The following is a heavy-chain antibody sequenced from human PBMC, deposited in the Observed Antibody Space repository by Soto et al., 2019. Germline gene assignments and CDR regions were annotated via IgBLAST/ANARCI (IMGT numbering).Heavy chain of an antibody. Sequence: GRVLRLSCEASGFVFRTFRMHWVRRAPGKGLEWLATIRFDGSTARYAESVRGRFKISRDNSMNTLYLQLDRLRVEDTAVYYCVRDRPNTESLTGYFDTWGQGTPVTVSS. J-gene: IGHJ4*02. CDR2: IRFDGSTA. CDR3: VRDRPNTESLTGYFDT. V-gene: IGHV3-33*01. D-gene: IGHD3-9*01. CDR1: GFVFRTFR.